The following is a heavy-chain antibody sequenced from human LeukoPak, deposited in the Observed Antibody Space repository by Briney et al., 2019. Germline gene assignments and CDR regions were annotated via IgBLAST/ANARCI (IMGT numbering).Heavy chain of an antibody. CDR3: VRDNYGGILDF. CDR1: GFTFTRYT. CDR2: VLYDGSNK. Sequence: GASLRLSCAASGFTFTRYTMHWVRQHPGEGLEWVAVVLYDGSNKYYADSVEGRFTLSRDNSKNTLSLQMNTLRADDTAVYYCVRDNYGGILDFWGQGTLVTVSS. V-gene: IGHV3-30*04. J-gene: IGHJ4*02. D-gene: IGHD2-21*01.